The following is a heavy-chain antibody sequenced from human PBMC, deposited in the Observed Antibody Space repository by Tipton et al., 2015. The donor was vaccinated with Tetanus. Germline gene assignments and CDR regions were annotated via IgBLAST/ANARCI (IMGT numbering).Heavy chain of an antibody. CDR3: ASLVVVVADDY. Sequence: SLRLSCAASGFTFSSYSMNWVRQAPGKGLEWVSSISSSSSYIYYADSVKGRFTISRDNAKNSLYLQMNSLRAEYTAVYYCASLVVVVADDYWGQGPLVTVSS. J-gene: IGHJ4*02. CDR2: ISSSSSYI. CDR1: GFTFSSYS. V-gene: IGHV3-21*01. D-gene: IGHD2-15*01.